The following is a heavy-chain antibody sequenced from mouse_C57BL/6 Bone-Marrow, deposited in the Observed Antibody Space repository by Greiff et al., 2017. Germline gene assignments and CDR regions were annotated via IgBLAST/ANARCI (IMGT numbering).Heavy chain of an antibody. Sequence: VHVKQSGPELVKPGASVKIPCKASGYTFTDYNMDWVKQSHGKSLEWIGDINPNNGGTIYNQKFKGKATLTVDKSSSTAYMELRSLTSEDTAVYYCARFPFDYWGQGTTLTVSS. CDR1: GYTFTDYN. CDR2: INPNNGGT. CDR3: ARFPFDY. J-gene: IGHJ2*01. V-gene: IGHV1-18*01.